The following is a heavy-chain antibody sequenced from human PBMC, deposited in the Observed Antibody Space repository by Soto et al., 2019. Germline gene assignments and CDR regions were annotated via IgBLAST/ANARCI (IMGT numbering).Heavy chain of an antibody. V-gene: IGHV1-69*06. CDR1: EDTFRNYA. Sequence: QVELVQSGAEVKKPGSSVKVSCQASEDTFRNYAISWVRQAPGQGLEWMGGIIPIFGTANYAQKLHSSVTITANTSANTVSVELSSLRSADTAAYYCASTRYDSSAYYYWYLGLWGRGTLVTVSS. CDR3: ASTRYDSSAYYYWYLGL. CDR2: IIPIFGTA. J-gene: IGHJ2*01. D-gene: IGHD3-22*01.